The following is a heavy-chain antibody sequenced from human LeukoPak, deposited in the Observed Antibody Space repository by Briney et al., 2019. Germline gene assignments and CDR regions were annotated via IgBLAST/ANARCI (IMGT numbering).Heavy chain of an antibody. CDR1: GFTFSSYW. Sequence: RGSLRLSCAASGFTFSSYWMNWVRQAPGKGLVWVSRIASDGSATTYADSVKGRFSISRDNAKNTLYLQMNSLRVEDTAVYYCARGRPHGNDYWGQGTLVTVSS. CDR2: IASDGSAT. V-gene: IGHV3-74*01. CDR3: ARGRPHGNDY. D-gene: IGHD4-23*01. J-gene: IGHJ4*02.